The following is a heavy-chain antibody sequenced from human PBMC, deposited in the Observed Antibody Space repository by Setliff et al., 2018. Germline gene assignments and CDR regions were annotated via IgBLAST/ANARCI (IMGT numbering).Heavy chain of an antibody. D-gene: IGHD2-8*01. Sequence: ASVKVSCKASGYTFSNYGITWVRQAPGQGLEWMGWSSAYTGKTKFPQKFQGRVTMTTDTSTSTAYLELRSLTSDDTAVYYCSKLVRYCTTTACQGASGAEFWGQGTLVTVSS. CDR2: SSAYTGKT. CDR1: GYTFSNYG. CDR3: SKLVRYCTTTACQGASGAEF. V-gene: IGHV1-18*01. J-gene: IGHJ4*02.